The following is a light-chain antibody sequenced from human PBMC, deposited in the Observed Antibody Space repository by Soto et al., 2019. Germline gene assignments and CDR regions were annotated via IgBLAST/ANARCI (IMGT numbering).Light chain of an antibody. CDR3: QQRSNWPIT. CDR1: QSVGSD. CDR2: GAS. J-gene: IGKJ5*01. Sequence: EIVMTQSPATLSVSPGERATLSCRASQSVGSDLAWYQQKPGQAPRLVIYGASNRATGIPARFSGSGSGTDFTLTISSLEPEDFAVYYCQQRSNWPITFGQGTRLEIK. V-gene: IGKV3-11*01.